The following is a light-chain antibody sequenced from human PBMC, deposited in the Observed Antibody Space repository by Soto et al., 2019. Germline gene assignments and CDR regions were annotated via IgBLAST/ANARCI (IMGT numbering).Light chain of an antibody. CDR2: EVT. V-gene: IGLV2-18*02. J-gene: IGLJ3*02. CDR1: SSDIGSYNR. Sequence: HSALTQPPSVSGSPGQSVTISCIGTSSDIGSYNRVSWYQQSPGTAPKLIIYEVTNRPSGVAGRFSGSKSGNTASLTISGLQAEDEADYYCTSYTTRTALVFGGGTQLTVL. CDR3: TSYTTRTALV.